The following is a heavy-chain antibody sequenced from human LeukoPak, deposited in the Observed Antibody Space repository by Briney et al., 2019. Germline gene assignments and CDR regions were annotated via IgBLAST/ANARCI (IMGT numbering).Heavy chain of an antibody. D-gene: IGHD2-2*01. CDR2: IYPGDSDT. CDR1: GYSFTSYW. V-gene: IGHV5-51*01. CDR3: AGLVCSSTRSVCSHFDY. Sequence: GESLKISCKGSGYSFTSYWIGWVRQMPGKGLEWMGIIYPGDSDTRYSPSFQGQVTISADKSISTAYLQWSSLKASDTAMYYCAGLVCSSTRSVCSHFDYWGQGTLVTVSS. J-gene: IGHJ4*02.